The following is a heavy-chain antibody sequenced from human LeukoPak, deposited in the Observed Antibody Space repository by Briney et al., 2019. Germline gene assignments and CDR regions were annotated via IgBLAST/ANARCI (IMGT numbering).Heavy chain of an antibody. J-gene: IGHJ4*02. CDR3: AKRGYFYDSSGYHYFDY. V-gene: IGHV3-23*01. Sequence: VGSLRLSCAASGFTLTSYAMSWVRQAPGKGLEWVSAISGRGGSTYSADSAKGRFTISRDNSKNTRYLQMNSLRAEDMAVYYCAKRGYFYDSSGYHYFDYWGQGTLVTVSS. CDR1: GFTLTSYA. CDR2: ISGRGGST. D-gene: IGHD3-22*01.